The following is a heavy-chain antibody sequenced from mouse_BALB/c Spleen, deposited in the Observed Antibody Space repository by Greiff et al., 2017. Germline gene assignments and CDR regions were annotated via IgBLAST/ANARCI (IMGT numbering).Heavy chain of an antibody. J-gene: IGHJ4*01. CDR3: ARDYDYDGYAMDY. D-gene: IGHD2-4*01. V-gene: IGHV2-6-7*01. Sequence: QVQLQQSGPGLVAPSQSLSITCTVSGFSLTGYGVNWVRQPPGKGLEWLGMIWGDGSTDYNSALKSRLSISKDNSKSQVFLKMNSLQTDDTARYYCARDYDYDGYAMDYWGQGTSVTVSS. CDR2: IWGDGST. CDR1: GFSLTGYG.